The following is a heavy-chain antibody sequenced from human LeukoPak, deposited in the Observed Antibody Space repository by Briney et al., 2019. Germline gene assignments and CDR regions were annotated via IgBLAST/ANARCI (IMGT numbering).Heavy chain of an antibody. V-gene: IGHV3-23*01. Sequence: GGSLRLSCAASGFTFSSYAMSWVRQAPGKGLEWVSAISGSGGSTYYADSVKGRFTISRDNSKNTLYLQMNSLRAQDTAVYYCARVIVWWVTFDSWGQGTLVTVSA. CDR3: ARVIVWWVTFDS. J-gene: IGHJ4*02. CDR2: ISGSGGST. CDR1: GFTFSSYA. D-gene: IGHD2-21*01.